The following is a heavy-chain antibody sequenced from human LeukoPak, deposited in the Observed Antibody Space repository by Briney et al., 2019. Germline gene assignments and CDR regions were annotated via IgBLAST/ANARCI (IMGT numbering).Heavy chain of an antibody. CDR1: GYTFTGYY. J-gene: IGHJ4*02. D-gene: IGHD5-12*01. CDR3: AIIVATIGPFDY. V-gene: IGHV1-2*02. Sequence: AASVKVSCKASGYTFTGYYMHWARQAPGQGLEWMGWINPNSGGTNYAQKFQGRVTVTRDTSISTAYMELSRLRSDDTAVYYCAIIVATIGPFDYWGQGTLVTVSS. CDR2: INPNSGGT.